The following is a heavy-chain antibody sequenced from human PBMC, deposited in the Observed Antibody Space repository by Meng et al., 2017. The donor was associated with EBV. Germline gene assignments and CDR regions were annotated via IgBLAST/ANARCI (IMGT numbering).Heavy chain of an antibody. CDR3: ARGRWLQPGSYFDY. CDR2: INHSGST. D-gene: IGHD5-24*01. CDR1: GGSFSGYY. Sequence: VQLQQLAAGLLQPSESLSLTCAVYGGSFSGYYWSWIRQPPGKGLEWIGEINHSGSTNYNPSLKSRVTISVDTSKNQFSLKLSSVTAADTAVYYCARGRWLQPGSYFDYWGQGTLVTVSS. J-gene: IGHJ4*02. V-gene: IGHV4-34*01.